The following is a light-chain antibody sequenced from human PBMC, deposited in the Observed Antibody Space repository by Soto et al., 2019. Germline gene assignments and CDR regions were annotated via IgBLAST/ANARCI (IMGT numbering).Light chain of an antibody. J-gene: IGKJ1*01. V-gene: IGKV1-5*01. CDR1: QSIRSW. CDR2: DAS. Sequence: DIQMTQSPSTLSASVGDRVTITCRASQSIRSWLAWYQQKPGKAPKFLIYDASSLESGVPSRFSGSGSGTECTLTISSLQPDDFATYYCQQYNSYPWTLGQGTKVDIK. CDR3: QQYNSYPWT.